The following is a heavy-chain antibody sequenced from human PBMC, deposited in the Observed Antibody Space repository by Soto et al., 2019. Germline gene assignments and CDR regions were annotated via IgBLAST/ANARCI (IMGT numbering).Heavy chain of an antibody. J-gene: IGHJ6*02. V-gene: IGHV4-39*01. CDR1: GGSISSSSYY. CDR2: IYYSGST. CDR3: ARLGSYYYYGMDV. D-gene: IGHD6-25*01. Sequence: LSLTCTVSGGSISSSSYYWGWIRQPPGKGLEWIGSIYYSGSTYYNPSLKSRVTISVDTSKNQFSLKLSSVTAADTAVYYCARLGSYYYYGMDVWGQGTTVTGS.